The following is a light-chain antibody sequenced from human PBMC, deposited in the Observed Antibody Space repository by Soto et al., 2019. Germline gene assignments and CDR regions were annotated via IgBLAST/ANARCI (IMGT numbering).Light chain of an antibody. CDR2: GAS. J-gene: IGKJ1*01. Sequence: EIVLTQSPSTRSLSPGERATLSCRASQSVRSYLAWYQQKPGQAPRLLIYGASNRATGIPDSLSGSGSGTDFTLTISRMAPEDSTVYYCQQYGSSGTFGHGTKVDIK. CDR1: QSVRSY. V-gene: IGKV3-20*01. CDR3: QQYGSSGT.